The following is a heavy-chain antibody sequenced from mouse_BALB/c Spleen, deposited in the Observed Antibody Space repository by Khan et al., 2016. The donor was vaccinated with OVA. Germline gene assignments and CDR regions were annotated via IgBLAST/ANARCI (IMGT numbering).Heavy chain of an antibody. Sequence: QVQLQQPGAELARPGASMKMSCKASGYTFTSYTIHWIKQRPGQGLEWIGYINPSSGYTNYNQKFKDKATLTADKSSTKAYMPLGSLTSDDSAVYYCARDGAYYRNDGWFAYWGQGTLVTVSA. J-gene: IGHJ3*01. CDR2: INPSSGYT. D-gene: IGHD2-14*01. CDR1: GYTFTSYT. V-gene: IGHV1-4*01. CDR3: ARDGAYYRNDGWFAY.